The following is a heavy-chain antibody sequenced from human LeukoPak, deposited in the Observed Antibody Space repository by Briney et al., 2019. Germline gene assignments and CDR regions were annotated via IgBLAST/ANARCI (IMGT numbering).Heavy chain of an antibody. J-gene: IGHJ4*02. CDR1: GFTFSNYN. CDR2: ISSSSSNR. V-gene: IGHV3-48*02. D-gene: IGHD6-19*01. CDR3: ARVPYSTGAFDY. Sequence: PGGSLRLSCAASGFTFSNYNMSWVRQAPGKGLEWVSYISSSSSNRYYTDSVKGRFTISRDNAKNSLYLQMNSLRDEDTALYYCARVPYSTGAFDYWGQGTLVSVSS.